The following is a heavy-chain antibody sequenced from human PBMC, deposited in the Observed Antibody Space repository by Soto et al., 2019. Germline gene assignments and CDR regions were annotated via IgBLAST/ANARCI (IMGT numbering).Heavy chain of an antibody. CDR1: GFTFTSYS. J-gene: IGHJ3*01. D-gene: IGHD6-13*01. CDR3: ARPRIAAVVSAFDV. Sequence: GGSLRLSCAASGFTFTSYSMNWVRQAPGEGLEWVSTVSSTGGNTYYGDSVKGRFTISRDNSKNTLYLQMNSLRADDTALYYCARPRIAAVVSAFDVWGQGTMVTVSS. CDR2: VSSTGGNT. V-gene: IGHV3-23*01.